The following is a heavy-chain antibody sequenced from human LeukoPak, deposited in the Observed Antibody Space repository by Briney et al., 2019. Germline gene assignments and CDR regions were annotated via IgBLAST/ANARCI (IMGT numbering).Heavy chain of an antibody. V-gene: IGHV4-34*04. CDR2: INHSGRT. J-gene: IGHJ5*02. CDR1: GGSFSGYY. Sequence: SETLSLTAVVDGGSFSGYYWSWIRQPPGKGLEWIGEINHSGRTNDNPSLNSLATISVDTSKNQFSLKLSSVTAADTAVYYCARGRSWYGRVWFDPWGQGTMVTVSS. CDR3: ARGRSWYGRVWFDP. D-gene: IGHD6-13*01.